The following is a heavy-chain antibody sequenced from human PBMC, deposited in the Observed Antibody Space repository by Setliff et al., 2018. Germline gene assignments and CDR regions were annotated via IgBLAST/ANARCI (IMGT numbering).Heavy chain of an antibody. D-gene: IGHD3-22*01. V-gene: IGHV3-53*01. CDR2: IYSSGNT. Sequence: PSETLSLTCAVSGVSINSLTWWSWVRQAPGKGLEWVSIIYSSGNTAYTDSVKGRFTISRDTSKNTVYLQMNNVTVDDTAVYFCARRGYSHDSSDYNRRKVFDYFDFWGQGAQVTVS. CDR1: GVSINSLTW. CDR3: ARRGYSHDSSDYNRRKVFDYFDF. J-gene: IGHJ4*02.